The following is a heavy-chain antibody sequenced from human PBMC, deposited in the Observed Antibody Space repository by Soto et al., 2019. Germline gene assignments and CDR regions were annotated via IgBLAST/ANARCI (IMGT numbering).Heavy chain of an antibody. J-gene: IGHJ4*02. CDR1: GYPFTTYG. V-gene: IGHV1-18*04. CDR2: ISTYNGDT. D-gene: IGHD3-3*01. CDR3: ARVMTTFGVISKGPDH. Sequence: QVPLAQSGAEVKKPGASVKVSCKASGYPFTTYGISWVRQAPGQGLEWMGWISTYNGDTEYPQSLQGRVTMTRDTSTATAYMELRSLRSEDTAVYYCARVMTTFGVISKGPDHWGQGTLVTVSS.